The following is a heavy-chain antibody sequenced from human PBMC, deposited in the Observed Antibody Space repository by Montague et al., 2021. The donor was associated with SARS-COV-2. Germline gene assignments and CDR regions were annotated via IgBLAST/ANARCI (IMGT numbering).Heavy chain of an antibody. CDR1: GFSLSTSGMC. Sequence: ALGKPTQTLTLTYTFSGFSLSTSGMCVSWIRQPPGKALEWLARIDWDDDKYYSTSLKTRLTISKDTSKNQVVLTMTNMDPVDTATYYCARRTYDILTGYDYGMDVWGQGTTVTVSS. J-gene: IGHJ6*02. D-gene: IGHD3-9*01. CDR3: ARRTYDILTGYDYGMDV. V-gene: IGHV2-70*11. CDR2: IDWDDDK.